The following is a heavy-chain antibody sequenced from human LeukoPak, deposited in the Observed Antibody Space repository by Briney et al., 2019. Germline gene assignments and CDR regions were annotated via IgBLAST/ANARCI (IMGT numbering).Heavy chain of an antibody. V-gene: IGHV1-18*01. Sequence: ASVKLSCKASGYTFTSYGISWVRQAPGQGLEWMGWISAYNGNTNYAQKLQGRVTMTTDTSTSTTYMELRSLRSDDTAVYYCAAYLDYGDTTSDYWGQGTLVTVSS. CDR1: GYTFTSYG. CDR2: ISAYNGNT. D-gene: IGHD4-17*01. CDR3: AAYLDYGDTTSDY. J-gene: IGHJ4*02.